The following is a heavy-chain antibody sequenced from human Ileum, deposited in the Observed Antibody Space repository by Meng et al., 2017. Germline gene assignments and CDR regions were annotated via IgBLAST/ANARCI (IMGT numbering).Heavy chain of an antibody. J-gene: IGHJ4*02. CDR1: GFAVSGNY. V-gene: IGHV3-66*04. Sequence: QRVESGGGWVQPGGSRRLACTASGFAVSGNYMIWVRQAPGKGLEWVSLIYSGGRTHYADSVKGRFTISRDNSKNTLYLQMHSLTAEDTAIYYCARPPASGWDVVWGQGTLVTVSS. CDR3: ARPPASGWDVV. D-gene: IGHD6-19*01. CDR2: IYSGGRT.